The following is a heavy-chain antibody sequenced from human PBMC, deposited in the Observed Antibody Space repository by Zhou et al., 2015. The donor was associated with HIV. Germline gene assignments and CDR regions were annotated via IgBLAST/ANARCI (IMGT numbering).Heavy chain of an antibody. V-gene: IGHV1-69*06. CDR1: GGTFSNYA. CDR3: AREGWGSWYFDL. D-gene: IGHD7-27*01. CDR2: IIPIFGTV. Sequence: QVLLVQSGAEVKKPGSSVKVSCEASGGTFSNYAVSWVRQAPGQGLEWMGAIIPIFGTVKYAQNFQGRVTLTADRSTNTAYMELSSLRSEDTAAYYCAREGWGSWYFDLWGRGTLVTVSS. J-gene: IGHJ2*01.